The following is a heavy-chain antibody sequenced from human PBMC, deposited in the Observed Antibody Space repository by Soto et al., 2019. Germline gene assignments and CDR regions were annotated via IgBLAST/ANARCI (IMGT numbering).Heavy chain of an antibody. J-gene: IGHJ6*03. V-gene: IGHV4-59*01. CDR2: IYYSGST. D-gene: IGHD2-2*01. CDR1: GGSISSYY. Sequence: SETLSLTCTVSGGSISSYYWSWIRQPPGKGLEWIGYIYYSGSTNYNPSLKSRVTISVDTSKNQFSLKLNSVTAADTAVYYCRRKLVELRGTSPPLYSYYMDFWGKGTTVTVSS. CDR3: RRKLVELRGTSPPLYSYYMDF.